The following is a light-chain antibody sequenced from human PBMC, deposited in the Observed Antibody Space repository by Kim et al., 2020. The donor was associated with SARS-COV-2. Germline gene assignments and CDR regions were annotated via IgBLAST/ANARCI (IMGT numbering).Light chain of an antibody. V-gene: IGKV3-15*01. Sequence: EIVMTQSPANLSVSPGERATLSCRASQSVSSNLAWYQQKPGQAPRLLIYGASTRATGIPGRFSGSGSGTEFTLTISSLQSEDFAVYYCQQYSNWPLAFGGGTKVDIK. CDR3: QQYSNWPLA. CDR2: GAS. J-gene: IGKJ4*01. CDR1: QSVSSN.